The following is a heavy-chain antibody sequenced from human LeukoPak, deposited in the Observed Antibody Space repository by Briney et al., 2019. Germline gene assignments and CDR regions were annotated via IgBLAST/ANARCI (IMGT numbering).Heavy chain of an antibody. CDR2: IYYSGST. V-gene: IGHV4-39*01. CDR3: ARNDFWSGYYPYNWFDP. Sequence: SATLSLTCTVSGGSISSSSYYWGWIRQPPGKGLEWIGSIYYSGSTYYNPSLKSRVTISVDTSKNQFSLKLSSVPAADTAVYYCARNDFWSGYYPYNWFDPWGQGTLVTVSS. D-gene: IGHD3-3*01. CDR1: GGSISSSSYY. J-gene: IGHJ5*02.